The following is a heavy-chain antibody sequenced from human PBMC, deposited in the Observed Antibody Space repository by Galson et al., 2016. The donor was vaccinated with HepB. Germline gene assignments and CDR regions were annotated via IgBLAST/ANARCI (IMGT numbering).Heavy chain of an antibody. Sequence: SLRLSCAASGFDVGSNYMSWVRQAPGKGLEWVSISYGDGRTYYADSVEGRFAISRDNSMNTHYVHMNSLRADETAVYFCAYDSSGSYPSWGQGTLIIVSS. CDR2: SYGDGRT. CDR1: GFDVGSNY. D-gene: IGHD3-22*01. V-gene: IGHV3-66*01. J-gene: IGHJ5*02. CDR3: AYDSSGSYPS.